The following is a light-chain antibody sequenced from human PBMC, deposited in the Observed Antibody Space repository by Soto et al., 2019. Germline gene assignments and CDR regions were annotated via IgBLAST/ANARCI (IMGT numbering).Light chain of an antibody. CDR3: MKSTQLPPT. CDR1: HSLLHITGETF. V-gene: IGKV2D-29*02. J-gene: IGKJ5*01. CDR2: EVS. Sequence: DVVITQTPLSLSVAPGQPASISCKSSHSLLHITGETFLFWYLQKTGQSPQIXIYEVSTRVSGVPDRFSGSGSGTDFKLEISRVETDDVGIYYCMKSTQLPPTFGQGTRLEIK.